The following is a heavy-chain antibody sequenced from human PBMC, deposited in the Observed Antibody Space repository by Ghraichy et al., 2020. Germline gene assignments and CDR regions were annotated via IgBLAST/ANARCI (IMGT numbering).Heavy chain of an antibody. CDR2: IRPDTGDT. CDR3: SLYLTSNGANKVTH. Sequence: ASVKVSCKVSTYTFSGFYIHWVRQARGQGLEWMGYIRPDTGDTNYAQKFQGMVTMTRDTSINTAYMELTRLTSDDTAVYYCSLYLTSNGANKVTHLGQGTPCTVSS. J-gene: IGHJ4*02. V-gene: IGHV1-2*02. D-gene: IGHD4-17*01. CDR1: TYTFSGFY.